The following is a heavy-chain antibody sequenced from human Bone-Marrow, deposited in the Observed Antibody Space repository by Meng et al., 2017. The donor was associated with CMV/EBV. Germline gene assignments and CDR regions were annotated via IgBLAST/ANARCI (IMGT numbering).Heavy chain of an antibody. CDR3: ARFPGPYSSSSAQNYYYGMDV. J-gene: IGHJ6*02. CDR1: GGSVSRGSYY. CDR2: IYYNGGT. Sequence: SETLSLTCTVSGGSVSRGSYYWNWIRQTPGKGLEWIGNIYYNGGTNYNPSLKSRVTISVDTSKNQFSLKLSSVTAADTAVYHCARFPGPYSSSSAQNYYYGMDVWGQRTTVTVSS. D-gene: IGHD6-6*01. V-gene: IGHV4-61*01.